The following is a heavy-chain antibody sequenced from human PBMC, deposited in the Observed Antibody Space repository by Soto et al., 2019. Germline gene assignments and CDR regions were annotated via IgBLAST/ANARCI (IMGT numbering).Heavy chain of an antibody. Sequence: ASVKVSCKASGYTFTSYGISWVRQAPGQGLEWMGWISPYNGHINYAQIPQGRVTMTTDTSTSTAYMELRSLRSDDTAVYYCARDDRADLVRNYYGMEVWGQGTTVTVSS. CDR1: GYTFTSYG. CDR2: ISPYNGHI. V-gene: IGHV1-18*04. D-gene: IGHD3-9*01. J-gene: IGHJ6*02. CDR3: ARDDRADLVRNYYGMEV.